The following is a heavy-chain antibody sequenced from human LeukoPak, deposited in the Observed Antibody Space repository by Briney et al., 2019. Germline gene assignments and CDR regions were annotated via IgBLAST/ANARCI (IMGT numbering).Heavy chain of an antibody. CDR2: IYYSGST. CDR1: GGSISSYY. CDR3: ARDNEVAARSFDY. Sequence: SETLSLTCTVSGGSISSYYWSWIRQPPGKGLEWIGYIYYSGSTNYNPSLKSRVTISVDTSKNQFSLKLSSVTAADTAMYYCARDNEVAARSFDYWGQGTLVTVSS. D-gene: IGHD6-6*01. V-gene: IGHV4-59*12. J-gene: IGHJ4*02.